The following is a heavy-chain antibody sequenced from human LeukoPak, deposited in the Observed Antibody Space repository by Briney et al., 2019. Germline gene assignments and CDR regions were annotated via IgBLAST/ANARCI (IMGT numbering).Heavy chain of an antibody. D-gene: IGHD6-19*01. CDR3: ARGHGGWYVPAQNWFDP. CDR1: GGSISSYY. CDR2: IYYSGST. V-gene: IGHV4-59*01. J-gene: IGHJ5*02. Sequence: SETLSLTCTVSGGSISSYYWSWIRQPPGKGLEWIGYIYYSGSTNYNPSLKSRVTISVDTSKNQFSLKLSSVTAADTAVYYCARGHGGWYVPAQNWFDPWGQGTLVTVSS.